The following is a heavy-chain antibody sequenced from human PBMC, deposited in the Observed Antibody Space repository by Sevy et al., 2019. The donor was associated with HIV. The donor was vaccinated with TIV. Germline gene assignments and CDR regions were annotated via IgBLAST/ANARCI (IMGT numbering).Heavy chain of an antibody. J-gene: IGHJ4*02. D-gene: IGHD3-3*01. CDR3: ARERITIFGVAQGILDY. V-gene: IGHV3-30-3*01. Sequence: GSLRLSCAASGFTFSSYAMHWVRQAPGKGLEWVAVISYDGSNKYYADSVKGRFTISRDNSKNTLYLQMNSLRAEDTAVYYCARERITIFGVAQGILDYWGQGTLVTVSS. CDR2: ISYDGSNK. CDR1: GFTFSSYA.